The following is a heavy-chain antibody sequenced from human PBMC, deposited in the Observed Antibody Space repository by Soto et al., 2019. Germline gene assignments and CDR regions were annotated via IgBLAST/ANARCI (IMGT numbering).Heavy chain of an antibody. CDR1: GGSISSGDYY. CDR3: ARGRGMIVVVMPAEFDY. CDR2: IYYSGST. D-gene: IGHD3-22*01. Sequence: SETLSLTCTVSGGSISSGDYYWSWIRQPPGKGLEWIGYIYYSGSTYYNPSLKSRVTISVDTSKNQFSLKLSSVTAADTAVYYCARGRGMIVVVMPAEFDYWGRGTQVTVSS. J-gene: IGHJ4*01. V-gene: IGHV4-30-4*01.